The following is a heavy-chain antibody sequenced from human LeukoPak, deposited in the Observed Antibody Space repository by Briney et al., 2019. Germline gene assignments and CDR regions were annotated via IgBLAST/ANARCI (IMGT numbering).Heavy chain of an antibody. D-gene: IGHD3-10*01. Sequence: GGSLRLSCAASGFTFSSYSMNWVRQAPGKGLEWVSSISSSSSYIYYADSVKGRFTISRDNAKNSLYLQMNSLRAEDTAVYYCARDGYYDGSANHYFFDYWGRGSLVTVSS. CDR1: GFTFSSYS. CDR3: ARDGYYDGSANHYFFDY. V-gene: IGHV3-21*01. J-gene: IGHJ4*02. CDR2: ISSSSSYI.